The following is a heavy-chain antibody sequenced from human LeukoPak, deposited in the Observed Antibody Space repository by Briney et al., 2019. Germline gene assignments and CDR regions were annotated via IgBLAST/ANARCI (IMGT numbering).Heavy chain of an antibody. Sequence: GALRLSCAASGFTFSTYAMSWVRQAPGKGLEWVSTISDSGANTYYADSVRGRFTISRDNSKNTLYLQKNSLRADDTAIYYCAKSMTLQWRGFFDLWGRGTHVTVSS. V-gene: IGHV3-23*01. J-gene: IGHJ2*01. CDR3: AKSMTLQWRGFFDL. D-gene: IGHD6-19*01. CDR1: GFTFSTYA. CDR2: ISDSGANT.